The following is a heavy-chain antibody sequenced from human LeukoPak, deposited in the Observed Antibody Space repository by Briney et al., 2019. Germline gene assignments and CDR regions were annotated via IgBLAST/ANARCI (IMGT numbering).Heavy chain of an antibody. J-gene: IGHJ4*02. D-gene: IGHD3-10*01. CDR1: GFTFNAYG. CDR3: ARGVWFGEL. CDR2: IWYDGSKK. V-gene: IGHV3-33*01. Sequence: PGGSLRLSCAVSGFTFNAYGMHWVRQAPGKGLEWVAFIWYDGSKKYYADSVKGRFTISRDNSKSTLYLQMNSLRAEDTAVYYCARGVWFGELWGQGTLVTVSS.